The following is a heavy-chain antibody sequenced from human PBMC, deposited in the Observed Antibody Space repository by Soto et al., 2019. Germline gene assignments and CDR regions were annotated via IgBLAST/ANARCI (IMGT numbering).Heavy chain of an antibody. V-gene: IGHV2-5*02. CDR1: GFSLTTDRVG. D-gene: IGHD1-26*01. CDR3: AHAYGGRSLY. CDR2: IYWDDSK. Sequence: QITLKESGPTLVKPTQTLTLTCTFSGFSLTTDRVGVAWIRQPPGEALEWLAVIYWDDSKTYRPSLESRLTITTDTSKTQVALTMTNMDSLDTATYYCAHAYGGRSLYWGQGTLVTVPS. J-gene: IGHJ4*02.